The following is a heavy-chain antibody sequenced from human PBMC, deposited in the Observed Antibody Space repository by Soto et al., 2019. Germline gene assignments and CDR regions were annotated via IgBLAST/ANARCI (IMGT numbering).Heavy chain of an antibody. Sequence: SETLCLTCTVAGGSLRSYYESWLRQPPGKGLEWIGYIYYSGSTNYNPSLKSRVTISVDTSKNQFSLKLSSVTAADTAVYYCARQGISSGWYFDYWGQGTLVTVSS. D-gene: IGHD6-19*01. V-gene: IGHV4-59*08. CDR3: ARQGISSGWYFDY. CDR1: GGSLRSYY. J-gene: IGHJ4*02. CDR2: IYYSGST.